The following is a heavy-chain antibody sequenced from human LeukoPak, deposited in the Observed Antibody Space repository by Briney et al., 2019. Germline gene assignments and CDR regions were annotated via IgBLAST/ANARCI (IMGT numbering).Heavy chain of an antibody. CDR3: ARRHYYDSSGYFDY. Sequence: SETLSLTCTVSGGSISSYYWSWIRQPPGKGLEWIGYIYYSGSTNYNPSLKSRVTISVDTSKNQLSLKLSSVTAADTAVYYCARRHYYDSSGYFDYWGQGTLVTVSS. CDR1: GGSISSYY. V-gene: IGHV4-59*08. D-gene: IGHD3-22*01. CDR2: IYYSGST. J-gene: IGHJ4*02.